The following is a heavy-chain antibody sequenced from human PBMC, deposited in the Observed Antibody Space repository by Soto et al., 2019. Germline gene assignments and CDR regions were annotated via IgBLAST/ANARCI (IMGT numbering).Heavy chain of an antibody. CDR1: GVSITPYF. Sequence: QVQLQESGPGLVKPSETLSLTCTVSGVSITPYFWSWIRQPAGKAPEWVGHIYASGRTTYNPSLKSRVTIFVSQTQVSLRLTSVTAADTAVYYCARHFDVDPSLDQYYFDLWGPGALVTVSS. CDR3: ARHFDVDPSLDQYYFDL. J-gene: IGHJ2*01. D-gene: IGHD3-9*01. V-gene: IGHV4-4*07. CDR2: IYASGRT.